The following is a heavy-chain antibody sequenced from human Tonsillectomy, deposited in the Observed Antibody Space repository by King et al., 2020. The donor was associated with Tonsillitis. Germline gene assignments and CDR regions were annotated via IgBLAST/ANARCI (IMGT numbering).Heavy chain of an antibody. J-gene: IGHJ6*01. D-gene: IGHD5-12*01. CDR1: GYSFTTSW. Sequence: VQLVESGAEMKKPGASLTVSCQGSGYSFTTSWISWVRQLPGKGLEWMGRIDPRDGYTNYSPSFQGHVTLSTDTSTTTAYLQWSSLKASDTAMYYCARERRSSYNGMSGKNAMDVWGQGTTVIVSS. CDR2: IDPRDGYT. V-gene: IGHV5-10-1*03. CDR3: ARERRSSYNGMSGKNAMDV.